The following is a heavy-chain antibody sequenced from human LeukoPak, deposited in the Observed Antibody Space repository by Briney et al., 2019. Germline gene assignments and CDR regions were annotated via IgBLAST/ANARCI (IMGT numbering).Heavy chain of an antibody. J-gene: IGHJ4*02. CDR2: INPNSGGT. V-gene: IGHV1-2*02. Sequence: RASVKVSCKASGYTFTGYYMHWVRQAPGQGLEWMGWINPNSGGTNYAQKFQGRVTMTRDTSISTAYMELSRLRSDDTAVYYCARVLYYYDSSVPMGYWGQGTLVTVSS. CDR3: ARVLYYYDSSVPMGY. D-gene: IGHD3-22*01. CDR1: GYTFTGYY.